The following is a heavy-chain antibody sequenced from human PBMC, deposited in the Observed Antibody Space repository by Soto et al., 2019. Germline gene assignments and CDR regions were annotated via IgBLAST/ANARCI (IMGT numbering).Heavy chain of an antibody. CDR3: ATGTNGTTGWFHP. V-gene: IGHV1-2*02. CDR2: VNPKSGAT. Sequence: SGAEVLQPGASVKVSCTTSGYTFTAYYLHWVRQAPGQGLEWMGWVNPKSGATNYAQKFQGRLSMTRDTSLSSAHMQLSRLTSDDTAVYYCATGTNGTTGWFHPWGQGTQVTVSS. D-gene: IGHD1-1*01. CDR1: GYTFTAYY. J-gene: IGHJ5*02.